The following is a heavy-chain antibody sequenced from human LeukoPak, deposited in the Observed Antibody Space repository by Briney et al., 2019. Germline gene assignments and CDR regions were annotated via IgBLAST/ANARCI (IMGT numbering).Heavy chain of an antibody. CDR2: ISGSGGST. CDR3: AKDQSTGTYYYSYYYMYV. D-gene: IGHD7-27*01. J-gene: IGHJ6*03. CDR1: GFTFSSYA. V-gene: IGHV3-23*01. Sequence: LTGGSLRLSCAASGFTFSSYAMSWVRQAPGKGREWVSAISGSGGSTYYADSVKGRFTIARDNSKNTLYLQMNSLRDEDTAVYYCAKDQSTGTYYYSYYYMYVWGKGTTVTVSS.